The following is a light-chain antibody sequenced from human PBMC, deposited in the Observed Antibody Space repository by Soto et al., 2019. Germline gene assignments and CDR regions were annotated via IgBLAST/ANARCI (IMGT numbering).Light chain of an antibody. Sequence: IVLTTVPGTPSLSPGERATLSCQASQNVYNNLAWYQQKPGQAPRLLIFDASTRATGIPTRFSGSGSGTEFTLTISGLQSEDFAIYYCQQYNKWPLITFGQGTRLEIK. CDR2: DAS. CDR3: QQYNKWPLIT. J-gene: IGKJ5*01. CDR1: QNVYNN. V-gene: IGKV3-15*01.